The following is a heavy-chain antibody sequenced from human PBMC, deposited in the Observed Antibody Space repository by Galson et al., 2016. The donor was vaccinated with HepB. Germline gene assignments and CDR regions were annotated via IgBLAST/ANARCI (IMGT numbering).Heavy chain of an antibody. CDR1: GFSLSTTGVG. Sequence: PALVKPTQTLTLTCIFSGFSLSTTGVGVGWKRQPPGKTLEWLTHIYWDGDERYSPSLKSRLTITKDTSKNRVVLTMTNMDPVDTATYYCVHIVHSGSYYYFAYWGQGTLVTVSS. V-gene: IGHV2-5*02. CDR3: VHIVHSGSYYYFAY. J-gene: IGHJ4*02. CDR2: IYWDGDE. D-gene: IGHD1-26*01.